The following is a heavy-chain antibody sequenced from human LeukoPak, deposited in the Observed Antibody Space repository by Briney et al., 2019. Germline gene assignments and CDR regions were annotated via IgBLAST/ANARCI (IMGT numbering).Heavy chain of an antibody. J-gene: IGHJ4*02. CDR3: ARGSYYYDSSGQPLDY. CDR2: ISAYNGNT. V-gene: IGHV1-18*01. Sequence: ASVKVSCKASGYTFTSYGISWVRQAPGQGLEWVGWISAYNGNTNYAQKLQGRVTMTTDTSTSTAYMELRSLRSDDTAVYYCARGSYYYDSSGQPLDYWGQGTLVTVSS. CDR1: GYTFTSYG. D-gene: IGHD3-22*01.